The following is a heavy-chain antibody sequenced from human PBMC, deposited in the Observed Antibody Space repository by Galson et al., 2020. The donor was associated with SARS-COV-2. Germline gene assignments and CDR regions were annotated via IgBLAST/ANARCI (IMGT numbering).Heavy chain of an antibody. CDR1: GLSLSTSGMR. CDR3: AKPCAYSEYDAFNS. CDR2: IDWDAHK. J-gene: IGHJ3*02. Sequence: SGPTLVKPTQTLTLTCTFSGLSLSTSGMRVSWIRQPPGKSLAWLASIDWDAHKFYSTSLKTRLTISKDTSKNQVVLTMTNMDPVDTATYDCAKPCAYSEYDAFNSWGQGTKVTGSS. D-gene: IGHD3-16*01. V-gene: IGHV2-70*04.